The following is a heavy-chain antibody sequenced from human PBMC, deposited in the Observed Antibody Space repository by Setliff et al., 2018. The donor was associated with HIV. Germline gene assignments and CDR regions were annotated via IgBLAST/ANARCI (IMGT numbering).Heavy chain of an antibody. V-gene: IGHV4-31*03. J-gene: IGHJ4*02. Sequence: SETLSLTCSVSGGSISTGGYYWSWIRQHPGEGLEWIGYIYYSGCTYYYQSLKSRVTISVDTSKNQFSLKLSSVTAADTAVYYCARHGGYDFNYWGQGTLVTVSS. CDR3: ARHGGYDFNY. CDR2: IYYSGCT. CDR1: GGSISTGGYY. D-gene: IGHD5-12*01.